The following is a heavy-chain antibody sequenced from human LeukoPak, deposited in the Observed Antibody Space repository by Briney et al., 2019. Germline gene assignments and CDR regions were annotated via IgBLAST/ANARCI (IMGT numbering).Heavy chain of an antibody. V-gene: IGHV4-59*02. CDR1: GGSVSHYR. CDR3: ALATSSWGGYLAYYYMDV. J-gene: IGHJ6*03. D-gene: IGHD3-3*01. CDR2: IFNSGST. Sequence: SETLSLTCTVSGGSVSHYRWSWIRQSPGKGLEWIGYIFNSGSTNYNPSLKSRVTISVDTSKNQVSLNLSSVTAADTAVYYCALATSSWGGYLAYYYMDVWGKGTTVTVSS.